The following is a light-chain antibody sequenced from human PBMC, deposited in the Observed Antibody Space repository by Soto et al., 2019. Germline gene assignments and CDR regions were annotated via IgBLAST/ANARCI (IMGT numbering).Light chain of an antibody. J-gene: IGLJ3*02. Sequence: SYELTQPPSVSVAPGQTARITCGGNNIGSRSVHWYQQKPGQAPVLVVYNDSDRPSGIPERLSGSTSGNTATLTISRVEAGDEADFYCQVWDSSSDHPRVFGGGTKLTVL. V-gene: IGLV3-21*02. CDR2: NDS. CDR1: NIGSRS. CDR3: QVWDSSSDHPRV.